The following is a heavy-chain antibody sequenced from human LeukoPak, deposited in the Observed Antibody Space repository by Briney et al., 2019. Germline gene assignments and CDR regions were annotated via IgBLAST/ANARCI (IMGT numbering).Heavy chain of an antibody. CDR1: AFTYGGYS. CDR3: ASSPSYGVYYCYYYGMDV. D-gene: IGHD1-26*01. V-gene: IGHV3-30*03. Sequence: GGSLRLSCAASAFTYGGYSFNWVRQAPGKGLEWVAVISYDGSNKYYADSVKGRFTISRDNSKNTLYLQMNSLRAEDTAVYYCASSPSYGVYYCYYYGMDVWGQGTTVTVSS. J-gene: IGHJ6*02. CDR2: ISYDGSNK.